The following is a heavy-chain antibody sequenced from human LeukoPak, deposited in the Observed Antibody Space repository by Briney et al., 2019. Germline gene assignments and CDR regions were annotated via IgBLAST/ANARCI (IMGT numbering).Heavy chain of an antibody. CDR1: GFTLSNYG. CDR2: INPNSGGT. Sequence: GRSLRLSCAASGFTLSNYGVQWVRQAPGKGLEWMGWINPNSGGTNYAQKFQGRVTMTRDTSISTAYMELSRLRSDDTAVYYCARGGDWPDYWGQGTLVTVSS. CDR3: ARGGDWPDY. V-gene: IGHV1-2*02. J-gene: IGHJ4*02. D-gene: IGHD3/OR15-3a*01.